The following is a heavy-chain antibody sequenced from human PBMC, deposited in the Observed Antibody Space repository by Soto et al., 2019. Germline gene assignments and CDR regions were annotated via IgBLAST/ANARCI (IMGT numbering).Heavy chain of an antibody. CDR2: IYYSGST. V-gene: IGHV4-61*01. J-gene: IGHJ4*02. CDR3: ARDPKGYYDSSGYYPES. CDR1: GGSSSSGSYY. Sequence: SETLSFPSPVPGGSSSSGSYYWSWIRQPPGKGLEWIGYIYYSGSTNYNPSLKSRVTISVDTSKNQFSLKLSSVTAADTAVYYCARDPKGYYDSSGYYPESWGQGTLVTVSS. D-gene: IGHD3-22*01.